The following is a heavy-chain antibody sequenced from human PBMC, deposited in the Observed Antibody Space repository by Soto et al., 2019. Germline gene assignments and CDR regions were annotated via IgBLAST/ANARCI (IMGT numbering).Heavy chain of an antibody. J-gene: IGHJ3*02. CDR2: IIPIFGKA. D-gene: IGHD4-4*01. CDR3: ARSSNYVGSFAFDI. CDR1: GYPFSSYG. Sequence: SVNVSCKASGYPFSSYGIGWVRQLPGQGLEWMGWIIPIFGKANYAQKFQGRVTITADESTSTAYMELSSLRSEDTAVYYCARSSNYVGSFAFDIWGQGTMVTVSS. V-gene: IGHV1-69*13.